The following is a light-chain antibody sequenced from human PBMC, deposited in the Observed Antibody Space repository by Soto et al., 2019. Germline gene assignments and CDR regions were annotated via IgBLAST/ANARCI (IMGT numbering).Light chain of an antibody. CDR2: EVT. J-gene: IGLJ3*02. CDR3: SSYRGTSTRGV. Sequence: QSALSQPASVSGSPGQSIAISCTGTSSDIGAYNFVSWYQQYPGKAPKLLIYEVTNRPSGVSDRFSGSKSGNTASLTISGLQAEDEAHYYCSSYRGTSTRGVFGGGTKLTVL. V-gene: IGLV2-14*01. CDR1: SSDIGAYNF.